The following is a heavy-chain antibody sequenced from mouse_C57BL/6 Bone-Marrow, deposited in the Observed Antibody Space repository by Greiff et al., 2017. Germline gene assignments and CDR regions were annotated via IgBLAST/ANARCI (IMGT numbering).Heavy chain of an antibody. CDR1: GFTFSSYG. J-gene: IGHJ3*01. CDR3: ASSGFAWFAY. Sequence: EVQLVESGGELVKPGGSLKLSCAASGFTFSSYGMSWVSQTPDKRLEWVATISSGGSYTYYPDRVKGRFTISRDNAKNTLYLQMSSLKAEDTAVYYCASSGFAWFAYWGQGTLVTVSA. V-gene: IGHV5-6*01. CDR2: ISSGGSYT.